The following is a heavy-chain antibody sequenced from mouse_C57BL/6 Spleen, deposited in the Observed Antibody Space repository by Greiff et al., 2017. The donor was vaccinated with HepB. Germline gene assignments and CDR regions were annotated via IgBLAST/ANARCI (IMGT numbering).Heavy chain of an antibody. D-gene: IGHD1-1*01. CDR3: ARNPSIITTVVARWYFDV. Sequence: QVQLQQPGAELVMPGASVKLSCKASGYTFTSYWMHWVKQRPGQGLEWIGEIDPSDSYTNYNQKFKGKSTLTVDKSSSTAYMQLSSLTSEDSAVYYCARNPSIITTVVARWYFDVWGTGTTVTVSS. J-gene: IGHJ1*03. V-gene: IGHV1-69*01. CDR1: GYTFTSYW. CDR2: IDPSDSYT.